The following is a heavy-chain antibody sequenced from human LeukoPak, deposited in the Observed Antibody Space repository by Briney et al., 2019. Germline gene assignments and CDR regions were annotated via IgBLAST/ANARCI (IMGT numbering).Heavy chain of an antibody. CDR3: AREYSSDWPTRFDY. Sequence: GGSLRLSCTASGFTFSNYWMTWVRQAPGKGLEWVANIKQDGSQTYFVDSVRGRFSISRDNARNSLYLQMNSLRAEDTAVYYCAREYSSDWPTRFDYWGQGTLVTVSS. CDR1: GFTFSNYW. CDR2: IKQDGSQT. J-gene: IGHJ4*02. V-gene: IGHV3-7*01. D-gene: IGHD6-19*01.